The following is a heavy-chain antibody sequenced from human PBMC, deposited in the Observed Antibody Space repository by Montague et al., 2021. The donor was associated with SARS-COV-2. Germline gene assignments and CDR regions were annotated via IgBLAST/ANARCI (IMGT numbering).Heavy chain of an antibody. CDR3: ARRSLGYCSGGSCYSAFDP. V-gene: IGHV4-59*01. J-gene: IGHJ5*02. D-gene: IGHD2-15*01. CDR2: IYYGGST. CDR1: GGSISSYY. Sequence: SKTLSLTCTVSGGSISSYYWSWIRQPPGKGLEWIGYIYYGGSTNYNPSLKSRVTISVDTSKNQFSLKLSSVTAADTAVYYCARRSLGYCSGGSCYSAFDPGGQGTLVTVSS.